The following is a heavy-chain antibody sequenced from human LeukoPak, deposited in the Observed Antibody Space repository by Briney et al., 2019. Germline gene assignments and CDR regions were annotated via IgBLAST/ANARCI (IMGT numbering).Heavy chain of an antibody. J-gene: IGHJ4*02. Sequence: GGSLRLSCEASGFTFSSYWMSWVRQAPGKGLEWVANIKQDGSEKYYVDSVKGRFTISRDNAKNSLYLQMNSLRAEDTAVYYCARDATYYDFWSGYSHADYWGQGTLVTVSS. CDR2: IKQDGSEK. D-gene: IGHD3-3*01. V-gene: IGHV3-7*01. CDR3: ARDATYYDFWSGYSHADY. CDR1: GFTFSSYW.